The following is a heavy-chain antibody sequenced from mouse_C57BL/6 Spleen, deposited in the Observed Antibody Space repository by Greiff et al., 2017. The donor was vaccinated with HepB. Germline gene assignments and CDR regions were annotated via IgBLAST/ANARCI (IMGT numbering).Heavy chain of an antibody. V-gene: IGHV1-50*01. J-gene: IGHJ3*01. D-gene: IGHD1-1*01. CDR2: IDPSDSYT. Sequence: VQLQQSGAELVKPGASVKLSCKASGYTFTSYWMQWVKQRPGQGLEWIGEIDPSDSYTNYNQKFKGKATLTVDTSSSTAYMQLSSLTSEDSAVYYCARNYYGTQFAYWGQGTLVTVSA. CDR1: GYTFTSYW. CDR3: ARNYYGTQFAY.